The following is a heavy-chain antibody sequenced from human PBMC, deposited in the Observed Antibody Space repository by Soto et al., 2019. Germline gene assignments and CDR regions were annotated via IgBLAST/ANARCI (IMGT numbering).Heavy chain of an antibody. J-gene: IGHJ4*02. CDR2: IIPIFGTA. CDR1: GGTFSSYA. CDR3: ARDGGVYDYSPFDY. Sequence: QVQLVQSGAEVKKPGSSVKVSCKAPGGTFSSYAISWVRQAPGQGLEWMGGIIPIFGTANYAQKFQGRVTITADESTSTAYMELSILRSEDTAVYYCARDGGVYDYSPFDYWGQGTLVTVSS. D-gene: IGHD4-4*01. V-gene: IGHV1-69*12.